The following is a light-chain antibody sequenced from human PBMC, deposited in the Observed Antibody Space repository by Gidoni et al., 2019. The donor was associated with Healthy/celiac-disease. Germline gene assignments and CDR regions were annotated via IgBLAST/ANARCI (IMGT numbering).Light chain of an antibody. V-gene: IGKV3-15*01. CDR1: QSVSST. CDR3: QQYNNWPPTWT. J-gene: IGKJ1*01. Sequence: IVLTQSPATLSVSPGERATLSCRASQSVSSTLAWYQQKPGQAPRLLIYGASTRATGIPARFSGRGSGTEFTLTISSLLSEDFAVYYCQQYNNWPPTWTFGQGAKVEIK. CDR2: GAS.